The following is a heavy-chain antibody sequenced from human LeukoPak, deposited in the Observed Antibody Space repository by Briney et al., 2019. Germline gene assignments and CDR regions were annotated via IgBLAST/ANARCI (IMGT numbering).Heavy chain of an antibody. CDR1: GFTFTTYW. D-gene: IGHD6-19*01. CDR2: ISGSGGST. V-gene: IGHV3-23*01. Sequence: PGGSLRLSCAASGFTFTTYWMSWVRQAPGKGLEWVSAISGSGGSTYYADSVKGRFTISRDNSKNTLYLQMNSLRAEDTAVYYCAKVPFSSGWYGRSFFDYWGQGTLVTVSS. CDR3: AKVPFSSGWYGRSFFDY. J-gene: IGHJ4*02.